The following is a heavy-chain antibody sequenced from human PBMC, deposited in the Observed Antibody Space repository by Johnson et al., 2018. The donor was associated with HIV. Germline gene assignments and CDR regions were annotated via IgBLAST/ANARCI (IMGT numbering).Heavy chain of an antibody. Sequence: VQLVESGGGVVRPGGSLRLSCAASGFTFRSYWMSWVRQAPGKGLEWVANIKQDGSEKYYVDSVKGRFTISRDNSKNTLYRQMNSLRAEDTAVYYCARDMCSGGSCYAFDIWGQGTMVTVSS. D-gene: IGHD2-15*01. J-gene: IGHJ3*02. CDR3: ARDMCSGGSCYAFDI. V-gene: IGHV3-7*03. CDR2: IKQDGSEK. CDR1: GFTFRSYW.